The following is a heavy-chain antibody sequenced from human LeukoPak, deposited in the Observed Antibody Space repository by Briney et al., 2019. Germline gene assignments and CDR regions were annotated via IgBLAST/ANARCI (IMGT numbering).Heavy chain of an antibody. CDR1: GFTFSSYS. V-gene: IGHV3-21*01. CDR2: ISSSSSYI. CDR3: AGGVPATAIPGY. Sequence: GGSLRLSCAASGFTFSSYSMNWVRQAPGKGLEWVSSISSSSSYIYYADSVKGRFTISRDNAKNSLYLQMNSLRAEDTAVYYCAGGVPATAIPGYWGQGTLVTVSS. J-gene: IGHJ4*02. D-gene: IGHD2-2*02.